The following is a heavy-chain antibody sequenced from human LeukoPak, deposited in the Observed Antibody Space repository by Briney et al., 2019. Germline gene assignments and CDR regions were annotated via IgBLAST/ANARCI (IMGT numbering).Heavy chain of an antibody. D-gene: IGHD6-19*01. V-gene: IGHV3-30*18. CDR3: AKVGPYSSGWYYFDH. Sequence: GRSLRLSCAASGFTFSSYGMHWVRQAPGKGLEWVAVISYDGSNKYYADSVKGRFTISRDNSKNTLYLQMNSLRAEDTAVYYCAKVGPYSSGWYYFDHWGQGTLVTVSS. CDR1: GFTFSSYG. J-gene: IGHJ4*02. CDR2: ISYDGSNK.